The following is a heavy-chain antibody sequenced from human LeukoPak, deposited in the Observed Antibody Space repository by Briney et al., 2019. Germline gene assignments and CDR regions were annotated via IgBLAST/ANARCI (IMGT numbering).Heavy chain of an antibody. Sequence: PGGSLRLSCAASGFPFSSYAMHWVRQAPGKGLEWVAVISYDGSNKYYADSVKGRFTISRDNSKNTLYLQMNSLRAEDTAVYYCARGREGYSDYGPFDYWGQGTLVTVSS. V-gene: IGHV3-30-3*01. CDR3: ARGREGYSDYGPFDY. J-gene: IGHJ4*02. D-gene: IGHD4-11*01. CDR1: GFPFSSYA. CDR2: ISYDGSNK.